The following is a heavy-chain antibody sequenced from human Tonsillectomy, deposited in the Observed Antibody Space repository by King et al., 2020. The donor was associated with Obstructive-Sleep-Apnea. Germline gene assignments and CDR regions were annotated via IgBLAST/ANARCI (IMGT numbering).Heavy chain of an antibody. V-gene: IGHV3-30*18. CDR1: GFAFIDYA. J-gene: IGHJ4*02. CDR2: ISYDGSYK. D-gene: IGHD6-19*01. CDR3: AKNTEGIAVAGELDY. Sequence: VQLVESGGGVVQPGRSLRLSCAASGFAFIDYAMHWVRQAPGKGLEWVAVISYDGSYKYYADSVKGRFTISRDNCKNTLYLHMSSLRPEDTAVYYCAKNTEGIAVAGELDYWGQGTLVTVSS.